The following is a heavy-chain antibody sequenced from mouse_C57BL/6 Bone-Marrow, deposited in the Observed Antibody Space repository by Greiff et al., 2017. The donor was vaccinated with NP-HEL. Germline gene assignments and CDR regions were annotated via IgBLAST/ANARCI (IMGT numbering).Heavy chain of an antibody. CDR2: IDPEDGDT. CDR3: TTSITTVVESPAWFAY. J-gene: IGHJ3*01. CDR1: GFNIKDYY. V-gene: IGHV14-1*01. D-gene: IGHD1-1*01. Sequence: VQLQQSGAELVRPGASVKLSCTASGFNIKDYYMHWVKQRPEQGLEWIGRIDPEDGDTEYAPKFQGKATMTADTSSNTAYLQLSSLTSEDTAVYYCTTSITTVVESPAWFAYWGQGTLVTVSA.